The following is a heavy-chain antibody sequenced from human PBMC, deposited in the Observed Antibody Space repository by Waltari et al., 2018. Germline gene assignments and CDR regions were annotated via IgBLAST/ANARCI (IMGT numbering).Heavy chain of an antibody. CDR2: ISSSSSYI. CDR1: GFTFSSYS. D-gene: IGHD5-12*01. CDR3: ASSRGYSGYDYPDAFDI. V-gene: IGHV3-21*01. J-gene: IGHJ3*02. Sequence: EVQLVESGGGLVKPGGSLRLSCAASGFTFSSYSMNWVRQAPGKGLEWVSSISSSSSYIYYADSVKGRFTISRDNAKNSLYLQMNSLRAEDTAVYYCASSRGYSGYDYPDAFDIWGQGTMVTVSS.